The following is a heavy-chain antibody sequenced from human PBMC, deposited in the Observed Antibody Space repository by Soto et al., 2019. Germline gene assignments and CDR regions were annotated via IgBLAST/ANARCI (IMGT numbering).Heavy chain of an antibody. V-gene: IGHV4-59*08. CDR2: IYYSGST. CDR3: ARGGCSGGSCHPFFDY. CDR1: GGSISSYY. Sequence: SETLSLTCTVSGGSISSYYWSWIRQPPGKGLEWIGYIYYSGSTNYNPSLKSRVTISVDTSKNQFSLKLSSVTAADTAVYYCARGGCSGGSCHPFFDYWGQGTLVTVSS. D-gene: IGHD2-15*01. J-gene: IGHJ4*02.